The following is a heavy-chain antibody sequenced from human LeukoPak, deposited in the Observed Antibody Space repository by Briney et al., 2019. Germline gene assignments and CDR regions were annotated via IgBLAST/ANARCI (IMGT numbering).Heavy chain of an antibody. CDR2: INPNSGGT. J-gene: IGHJ4*02. CDR1: GYTFIHHY. Sequence: ASVKVSCKPSGYTFIHHYIHWVRQAPGQGLEWMGWINPNSGGTNYAQKFQGRVTMTRDTSISTAYMELSRLRSDDTAVYYCARDIGREKWEPNYWVLYWGQGTLVTVSS. CDR3: ARDIGREKWEPNYWVLY. V-gene: IGHV1-2*02. D-gene: IGHD1-26*01.